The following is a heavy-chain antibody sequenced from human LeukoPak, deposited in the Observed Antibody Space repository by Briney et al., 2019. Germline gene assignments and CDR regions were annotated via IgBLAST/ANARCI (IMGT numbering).Heavy chain of an antibody. CDR2: ISAYNGNT. J-gene: IGHJ3*02. CDR3: ARVGVVVADAFDI. Sequence: ASVKVSCKASGYTFTNYGITWLRQAPGQRLEWMGWISAYNGNTNYAQKFQGRVTITADKSTSTAYMELSSLRSEDTAVYYCARVGVVVADAFDIWGQGTMVTVSS. CDR1: GYTFTNYG. V-gene: IGHV1-18*01. D-gene: IGHD2-15*01.